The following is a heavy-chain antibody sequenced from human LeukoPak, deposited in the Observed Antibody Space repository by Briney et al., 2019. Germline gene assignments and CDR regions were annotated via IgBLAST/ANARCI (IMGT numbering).Heavy chain of an antibody. J-gene: IGHJ4*02. D-gene: IGHD4-17*01. CDR3: ARTHDYGDERPYYFDY. V-gene: IGHV1-69*13. CDR1: GGTFSSYA. Sequence: SVKVSCKASGGTFSSYAISWVRQAPGQGLEWMGGIIPIFGTANYAQKFQGRVTITADESTSTAYMELSSLRSEDTAVYYCARTHDYGDERPYYFDYWGREPWSPSPQ. CDR2: IIPIFGTA.